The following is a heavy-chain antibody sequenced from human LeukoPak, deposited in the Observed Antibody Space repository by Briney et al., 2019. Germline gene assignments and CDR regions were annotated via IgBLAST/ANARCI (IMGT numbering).Heavy chain of an antibody. Sequence: SETLSLTCTVSGGSIRSSYYYWGWIRQPPGKGLEWIGSIYDSGSTYYNPSLKSRVTISVDTSKNQFSLKLNSVTAADTAVYYCARHSIEVPLDYWGQGTLVTVSS. CDR2: IYDSGST. D-gene: IGHD3-16*02. CDR1: GGSIRSSYYY. V-gene: IGHV4-39*01. CDR3: ARHSIEVPLDY. J-gene: IGHJ4*02.